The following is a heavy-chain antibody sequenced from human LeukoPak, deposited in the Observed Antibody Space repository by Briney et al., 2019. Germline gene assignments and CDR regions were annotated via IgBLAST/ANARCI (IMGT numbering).Heavy chain of an antibody. Sequence: GSSVKVSCKASGGTFSSYDINWVRQATGQGLEWMGWMNPKSGYTGYAQKFQGRVTITRDTSISTAYMELRGLRSEDTAVYYCARVNGDIDYWGQGTLVTVSS. CDR2: MNPKSGYT. D-gene: IGHD4-17*01. V-gene: IGHV1-8*03. CDR3: ARVNGDIDY. CDR1: GGTFSSYD. J-gene: IGHJ4*02.